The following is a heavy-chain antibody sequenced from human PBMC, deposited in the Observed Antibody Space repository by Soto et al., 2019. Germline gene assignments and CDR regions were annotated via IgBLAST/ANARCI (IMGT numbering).Heavy chain of an antibody. CDR2: INTSGNT. D-gene: IGHD6-19*01. V-gene: IGHV4-4*07. Sequence: SETLSLTCTVSGDSIRSFYWSWIRQPAGKALEWIGRINTSGNTNYSPSLNSRVTMTLDTSKNQFSLKLSSVTAADTAVYYCARDQGSYNSGAQDIWGQGTTVTVSS. J-gene: IGHJ3*02. CDR3: ARDQGSYNSGAQDI. CDR1: GDSIRSFY.